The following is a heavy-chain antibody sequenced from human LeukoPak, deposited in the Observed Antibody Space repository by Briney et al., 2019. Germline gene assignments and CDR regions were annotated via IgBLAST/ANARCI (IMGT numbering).Heavy chain of an antibody. CDR3: ARQIGIATTFAFDV. CDR2: TYPGDSDT. CDR1: GYSFTTYW. V-gene: IGHV5-51*01. J-gene: IGHJ3*01. D-gene: IGHD1-1*01. Sequence: GESLKISCEGSGYSFTTYWIGWVRQMPGKSLEWMGITYPGDSDTRYSPSFQGQVTISADKSISTAYLQWSSLKASDTAMYYCARQIGIATTFAFDVWGQGTMVSVSS.